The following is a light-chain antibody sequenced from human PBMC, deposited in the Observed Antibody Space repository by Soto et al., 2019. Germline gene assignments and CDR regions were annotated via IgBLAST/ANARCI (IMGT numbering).Light chain of an antibody. CDR2: GAS. V-gene: IGKV3D-15*01. CDR1: QTVATN. J-gene: IGKJ2*01. CDR3: QQYHNWPPQYT. Sequence: EIVMTQSPATLSVSPGERATLSCRASQTVATNVAWYQQKPGQAPRLLIHGASTQATGVSARFSGTGSGTEFTLTISSLQSEDFAVYFCQQYHNWPPQYTFGQGTRLQIK.